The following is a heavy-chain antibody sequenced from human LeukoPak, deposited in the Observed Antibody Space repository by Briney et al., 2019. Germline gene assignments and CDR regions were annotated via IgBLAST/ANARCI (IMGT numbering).Heavy chain of an antibody. CDR3: ARGGTYYYFWSGYSYYYGMDV. CDR2: IWYDGSKK. D-gene: IGHD3-3*01. V-gene: IGHV3-33*01. CDR1: GFTFSSYG. J-gene: IGHJ6*02. Sequence: PAGNLRFSCAAPGFTFSSYGMHWLRQAPGKGLEWVAVIWYDGSKKYYADYGEGRFNISRDKCKNTLSLQTNSLRAEDTAVYYCARGGTYYYFWSGYSYYYGMDVWGQGTTVTVSS.